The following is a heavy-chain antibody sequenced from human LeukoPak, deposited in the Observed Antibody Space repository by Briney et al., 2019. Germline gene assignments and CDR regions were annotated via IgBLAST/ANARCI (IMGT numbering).Heavy chain of an antibody. CDR1: GITFSSYS. Sequence: GGSLRLSCAASGITFSSYSMKWVRQAPGKGLEWVSSISGTSGNIYYADSVKGRFTISRDNPKTSLYLQMNSLRAEDTAVYYCARGDNNGGRPPFYDSTDVCGQGTTVTASS. CDR2: ISGTSGNI. CDR3: ARGDNNGGRPPFYDSTDV. J-gene: IGHJ6*01. D-gene: IGHD2-15*01. V-gene: IGHV3-21*04.